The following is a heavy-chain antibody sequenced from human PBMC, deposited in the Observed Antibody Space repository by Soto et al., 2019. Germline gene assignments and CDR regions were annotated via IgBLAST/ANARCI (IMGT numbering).Heavy chain of an antibody. V-gene: IGHV3-23*01. CDR2: VSGGGGTT. CDR3: ARFFVETGESSGWPWSFHY. J-gene: IGHJ4*02. Sequence: GGSLRLSCASSGFTFTSYAMSLVRQAPGKGLECVSAVSGGGGTTYYAGSVKGRFTISRDNSKNTLFLQMHSLRAEDTAVYYCARFFVETGESSGWPWSFHYWGQGTLVTVSS. CDR1: GFTFTSYA. D-gene: IGHD6-25*01.